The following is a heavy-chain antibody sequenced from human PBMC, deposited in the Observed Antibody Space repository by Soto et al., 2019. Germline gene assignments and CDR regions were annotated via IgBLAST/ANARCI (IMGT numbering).Heavy chain of an antibody. CDR3: ARGGLYGDLPGWTGDAFDL. V-gene: IGHV3-23*01. CDR2: ISGTGVNT. Sequence: EVLLLESGGALVQPGGSLRLSCAASGFTFGSYAMSWVRQAPGKGLEWVSSISGTGVNTYFADSVKGRFTISRDFSRNTVSLQMNSLRAEDTAIYFCARGGLYGDLPGWTGDAFDLWGQGTMVTVSS. J-gene: IGHJ3*01. D-gene: IGHD4-17*01. CDR1: GFTFGSYA.